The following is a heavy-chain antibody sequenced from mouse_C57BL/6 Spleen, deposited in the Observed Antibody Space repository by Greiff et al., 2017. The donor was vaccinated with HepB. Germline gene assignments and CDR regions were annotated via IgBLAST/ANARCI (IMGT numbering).Heavy chain of an antibody. CDR2: IWGDGST. V-gene: IGHV2-3*01. CDR1: GFSLTSYG. D-gene: IGHD2-1*01. J-gene: IGHJ4*01. CDR3: AAGYYGNYHYAMDY. Sequence: QVQLQQSGPGLVAPSQSLSITCTVSGFSLTSYGVSWVRQPPGKGLEWLGVIWGDGSTNYHSALISRLSISKDNSKSQVFLKLNSLQTDDTDTYYGAAGYYGNYHYAMDYWGQGTSVTVSS.